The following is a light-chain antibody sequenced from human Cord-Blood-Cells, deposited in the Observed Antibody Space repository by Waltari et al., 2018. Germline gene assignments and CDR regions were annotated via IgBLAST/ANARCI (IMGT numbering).Light chain of an antibody. CDR3: QAWDSSTVV. CDR2: QDS. V-gene: IGLV3-1*01. CDR1: KLGDKY. J-gene: IGLJ2*01. Sequence: SYELTQPPSVSVSPGQTASITCSGDKLGDKYACWYQQKPGQSPVLVIYQDSKWPSGIPERFSGSNSGNTATLTFSGTQAMDEADYYCQAWDSSTVVFGGGTKLTVL.